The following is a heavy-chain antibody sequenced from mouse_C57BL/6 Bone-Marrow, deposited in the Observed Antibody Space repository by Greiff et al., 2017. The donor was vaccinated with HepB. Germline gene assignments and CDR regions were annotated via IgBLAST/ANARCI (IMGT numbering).Heavy chain of an antibody. V-gene: IGHV1-82*01. Sequence: QVQLQQSGPELVKPGASVKISCKASGYAFSSSWMNWVKQRPGKGLEWIGRIYPGDGDTNYNGKFKGKATLTADKSSSTAYMQLSSLTSEDSAVYFCARPYDYDVPWFAYWGQGTRVTVSA. D-gene: IGHD2-4*01. J-gene: IGHJ3*01. CDR2: IYPGDGDT. CDR1: GYAFSSSW. CDR3: ARPYDYDVPWFAY.